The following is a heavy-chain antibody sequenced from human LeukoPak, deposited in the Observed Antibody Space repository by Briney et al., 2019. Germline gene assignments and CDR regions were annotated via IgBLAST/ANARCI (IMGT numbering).Heavy chain of an antibody. J-gene: IGHJ4*02. CDR2: IKEDGSDE. Sequence: PGGSLRLSCAASGFIFSRSWMSWVRQAPGKGLEWVANIKEDGSDENYVDSVKGRFTISRDNAKNSLYLQMNSLRADDTSVYYCARGGRGPDSWGQGTLVTVSS. V-gene: IGHV3-7*04. CDR1: GFIFSRSW. CDR3: ARGGRGPDS. D-gene: IGHD6-25*01.